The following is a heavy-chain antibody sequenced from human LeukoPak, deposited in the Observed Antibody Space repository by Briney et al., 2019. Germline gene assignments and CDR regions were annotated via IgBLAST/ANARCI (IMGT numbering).Heavy chain of an antibody. CDR3: ARRRYDFWSGYYGHFDY. D-gene: IGHD3-3*01. J-gene: IGHJ4*02. V-gene: IGHV3-64*01. Sequence: GGSLRLSCAASGFTFSSYAMHWVRQAPGKGLGYVSAISSNGGSTYYANSVKGRFTISRDNSKNTLYLQMGSLRAEDMAVYYCARRRYDFWSGYYGHFDYWGQGTLVTVSS. CDR2: ISSNGGST. CDR1: GFTFSSYA.